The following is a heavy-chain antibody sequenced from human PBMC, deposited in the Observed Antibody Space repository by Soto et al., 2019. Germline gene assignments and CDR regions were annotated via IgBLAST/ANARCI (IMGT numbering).Heavy chain of an antibody. V-gene: IGHV3-13*01. Sequence: EVQLVESGGGLVQPGGSLRLSCAATGFTFSNYDMHWVRQITGKGLEWISAIGTAGDTYYAGSVKGRFTVSRENAKNSLYLQMNSLRAGDTAVYYCARDLKYSSSSSDYGMDVWGQGTTVTVSS. D-gene: IGHD6-6*01. CDR1: GFTFSNYD. J-gene: IGHJ6*02. CDR2: IGTAGDT. CDR3: ARDLKYSSSSSDYGMDV.